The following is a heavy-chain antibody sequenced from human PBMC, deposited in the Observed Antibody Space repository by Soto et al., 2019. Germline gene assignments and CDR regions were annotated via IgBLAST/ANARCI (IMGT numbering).Heavy chain of an antibody. V-gene: IGHV4-39*01. CDR2: IYYSGST. D-gene: IGHD3-16*01. CDR3: ARWGETAFNAFDI. Sequence: SETLSLTCTVSGGSISSSSYYWGWIRQPPGKGLEWIGSIYYSGSTYYNPSLKSRVTLSVDTSKNQFSLKLSSVTAADTAVYYCARWGETAFNAFDIWGQGTMVPVSS. CDR1: GGSISSSSYY. J-gene: IGHJ3*02.